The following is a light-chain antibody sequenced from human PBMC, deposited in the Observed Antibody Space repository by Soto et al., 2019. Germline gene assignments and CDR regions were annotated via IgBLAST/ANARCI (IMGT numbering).Light chain of an antibody. CDR3: SSYTSTTNIYV. V-gene: IGLV2-14*01. Sequence: HSVLTQPASVCASPGQSITISCAGSRSDVGSYDYVSWYQQYPGKAPKVIIYEVKYRPSGISDRFSASKSGNTASLTISGLQAEDEAEYFCSSYTSTTNIYVFGSGTKVTVL. CDR1: RSDVGSYDY. J-gene: IGLJ1*01. CDR2: EVK.